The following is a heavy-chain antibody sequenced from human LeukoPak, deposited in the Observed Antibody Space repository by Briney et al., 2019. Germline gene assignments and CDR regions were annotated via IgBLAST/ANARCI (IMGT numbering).Heavy chain of an antibody. D-gene: IGHD3-22*01. CDR2: IYYSGST. CDR3: ARGYDSSGYYLGY. CDR1: GGSISSYY. V-gene: IGHV4-59*01. Sequence: PSETLSLTCTGSGGSISSYYWSWIRQPPGKGLEWIGYIYYSGSTNYNPSLKSRVTISVKTSKNQFSLKLSSVTAADTAVYYCARGYDSSGYYLGYWGQGTLVTVSS. J-gene: IGHJ4*02.